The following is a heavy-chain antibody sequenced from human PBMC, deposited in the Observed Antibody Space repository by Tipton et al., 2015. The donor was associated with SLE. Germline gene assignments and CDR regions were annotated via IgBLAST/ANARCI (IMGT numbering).Heavy chain of an antibody. J-gene: IGHJ4*02. V-gene: IGHV4-39*07. CDR2: IYYSGST. CDR3: ARGRYCSSTSCSYYFDY. D-gene: IGHD2-2*01. Sequence: TLSLTCTVSGGSISSSSYYWGWIRQPPGKGLEWIGSIYYSGSTYYNPSLKSRVTISVDTSKNQFSLKLSSVTAADTAVYYCARGRYCSSTSCSYYFDYWGQGTLVPVSS. CDR1: GGSISSSSYY.